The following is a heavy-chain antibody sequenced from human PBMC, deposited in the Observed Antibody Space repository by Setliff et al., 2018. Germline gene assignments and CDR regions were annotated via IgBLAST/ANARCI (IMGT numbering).Heavy chain of an antibody. Sequence: PSETLSLTCTVSGASISSYYWSWIRQPPGEGLEWIGYIYSSGNIKYNPSLKSRVTISLDTSKNQFSLKLSSVTAADTAVYYCARDGPHCVTSSCPGAWFDPWGQGILVTSPQ. V-gene: IGHV4-4*09. CDR1: GASISSYY. D-gene: IGHD2-2*01. CDR3: ARDGPHCVTSSCPGAWFDP. CDR2: IYSSGNI. J-gene: IGHJ5*02.